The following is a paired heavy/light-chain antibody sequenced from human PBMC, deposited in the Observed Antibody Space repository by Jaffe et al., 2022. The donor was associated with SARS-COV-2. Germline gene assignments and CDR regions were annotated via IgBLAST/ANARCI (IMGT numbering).Heavy chain of an antibody. V-gene: IGHV4-59*01. CDR1: GGSISSYY. CDR2: IYYSGST. D-gene: IGHD3-9*01. J-gene: IGHJ4*02. CDR3: ARGPSVLRYFDWLLYFDY. Sequence: QVQLQESGPGLVKPSETLSLTCTVSGGSISSYYWSWIRQPPGKGLEWIGYIYYSGSTNYNPSLKSRVTISVDTSKNQFSLKLSSVTAADTAVYYCARGPSVLRYFDWLLYFDYWGQGTLVTVSS.
Light chain of an antibody. Sequence: QSALTQPASVSGSPGQSITISCTGTSSDVGSYNLVSWYQQHPGKAPKLMIYEGSKRPSGVSNRFSGSKSGNTASLTISGLQAEDEADYYCCSYAGSSTFSYVFGTGTKVTVL. J-gene: IGLJ1*01. CDR3: CSYAGSSTFSYV. CDR1: SSDVGSYNL. CDR2: EGS. V-gene: IGLV2-23*03.